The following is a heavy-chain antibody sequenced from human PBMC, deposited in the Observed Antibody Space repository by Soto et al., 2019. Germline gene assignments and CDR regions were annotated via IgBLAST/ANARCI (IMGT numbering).Heavy chain of an antibody. Sequence: ASVKVPCKASGYTFTSYYIHWVRQAPGQGLEWMGISNPTGDTASYAQKLQGRVTMTRDTSTGTAYMELGSLRSEDTAVYYCARGGRIVDTGIGYYYYHAMDVWGQGTTVTVSS. CDR1: GYTFTSYY. D-gene: IGHD5-18*01. CDR3: ARGGRIVDTGIGYYYYHAMDV. CDR2: SNPTGDTA. V-gene: IGHV1-46*01. J-gene: IGHJ6*02.